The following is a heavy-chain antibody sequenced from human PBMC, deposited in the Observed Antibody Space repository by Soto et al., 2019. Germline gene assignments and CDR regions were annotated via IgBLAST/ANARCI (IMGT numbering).Heavy chain of an antibody. D-gene: IGHD3-9*01. CDR2: ISGSGGST. Sequence: GGSLRLSCAASGFTFSSYAMSWVRQAPGKGLEWVSAISGSGGSTYYADSVKGRFTISRDNSKNTLYLQMNSLRAEDTAVYYCAKKTARYYDILTGLSGGFDYWGQGTLVTVSS. CDR3: AKKTARYYDILTGLSGGFDY. V-gene: IGHV3-23*01. J-gene: IGHJ4*02. CDR1: GFTFSSYA.